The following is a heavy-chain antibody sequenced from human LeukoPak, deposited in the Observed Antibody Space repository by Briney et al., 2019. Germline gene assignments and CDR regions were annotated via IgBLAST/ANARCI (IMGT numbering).Heavy chain of an antibody. Sequence: GETLKISCKASGYSFTTYWIAWVRQMPGKGLEWVGIINPRDSDARYSPSFQGQVIISADASISTAYLQWSSLQASDTAMYYCARQWPFDYWGQGSLVIVSS. CDR1: GYSFTTYW. CDR3: ARQWPFDY. CDR2: INPRDSDA. V-gene: IGHV5-51*01. J-gene: IGHJ4*02. D-gene: IGHD5-12*01.